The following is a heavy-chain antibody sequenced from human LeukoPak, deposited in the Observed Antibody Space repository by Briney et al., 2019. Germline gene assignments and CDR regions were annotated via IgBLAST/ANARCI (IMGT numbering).Heavy chain of an antibody. V-gene: IGHV3-33*06. CDR3: AKPTSGSGSFLIDY. Sequence: GRSLRLSCAASGFSFSNYGMHWVRQAPGKGLEWVAVLWDDGSYKYYADSVKGRFTISRDNSKNTLYLQITSLRAEDTAVYYCAKPTSGSGSFLIDYWGQGTLVTVSS. D-gene: IGHD1-26*01. CDR2: LWDDGSYK. J-gene: IGHJ4*02. CDR1: GFSFSNYG.